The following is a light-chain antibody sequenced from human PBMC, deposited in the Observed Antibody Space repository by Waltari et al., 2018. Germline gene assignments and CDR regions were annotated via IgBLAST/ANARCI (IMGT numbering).Light chain of an antibody. Sequence: QTVVTQEPSLTVSPGGTVTLTCASSTGAVTSGYYPNWFQQKPGQAPRQRIWSTRNKPSGTPARFSGSLLGVKAALTLSGVQPEDEAEYYCLLYYGGAQLGVFGGGTKLTVL. CDR1: TGAVTSGYY. V-gene: IGLV7-43*01. CDR2: STR. J-gene: IGLJ2*01. CDR3: LLYYGGAQLGV.